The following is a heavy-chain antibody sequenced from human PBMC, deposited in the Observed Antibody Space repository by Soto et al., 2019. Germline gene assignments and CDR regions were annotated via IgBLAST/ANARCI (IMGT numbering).Heavy chain of an antibody. D-gene: IGHD2-8*01. CDR3: ASAANGASYYYYYGMDV. CDR2: IIPILGIA. Sequence: QVQLVQSGAEVKKPGSSVKVSCKASGGTFSSYTISWVRQAPGQGLEWMGRIIPILGIANYAQKFQGRVTVTADTSTSTDYRELSSLRSEDTAVHYCASAANGASYYYYYGMDVWGQGTTVTVSS. CDR1: GGTFSSYT. V-gene: IGHV1-69*02. J-gene: IGHJ6*02.